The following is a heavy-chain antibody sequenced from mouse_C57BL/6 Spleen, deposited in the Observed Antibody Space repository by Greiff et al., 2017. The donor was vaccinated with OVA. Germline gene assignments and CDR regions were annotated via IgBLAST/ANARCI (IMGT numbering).Heavy chain of an antibody. CDR1: GYTFTSYW. CDR3: ARRGYEGYAMDY. D-gene: IGHD2-3*01. J-gene: IGHJ4*01. CDR2: IDPSDSET. Sequence: QVQLQQPGAELVRPGSSVKLSCKASGYTFTSYWMHWVKQRPIQGLEWIGNIDPSDSETHYNQKFKDKATLTVDKSSSTAYMQLSSLTSEDSAVYYCARRGYEGYAMDYWGQGTSVTVSS. V-gene: IGHV1-52*01.